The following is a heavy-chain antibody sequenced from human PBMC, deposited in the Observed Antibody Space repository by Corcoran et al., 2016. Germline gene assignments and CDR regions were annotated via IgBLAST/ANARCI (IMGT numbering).Heavy chain of an antibody. CDR1: GFTFSSYG. CDR2: ISYDGSNK. CDR3: AKGIRYYYGSGSYLQDY. D-gene: IGHD3-10*01. Sequence: QVQLVESGGGVVQPGRSLRLSGAASGFTFSSYGMHWVRQAPGTGLEWVAVISYDGSNKYYADSVKGRFTNSRDNSKNTLYLQMNSLRAEDTAVYYCAKGIRYYYGSGSYLQDYWGQGTLVTVSS. J-gene: IGHJ4*02. V-gene: IGHV3-30*18.